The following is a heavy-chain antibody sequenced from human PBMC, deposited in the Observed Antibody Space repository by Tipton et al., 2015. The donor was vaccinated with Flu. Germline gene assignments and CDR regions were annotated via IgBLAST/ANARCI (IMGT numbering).Heavy chain of an antibody. CDR1: GYTFPSYG. CDR2: FSAYNGNG. Sequence: QLMQSGPEVKKPGASVKVSCKASGYTFPSYGISWVRQAPGQGLEWMGGFSAYNGNGIYAQKFQGRVTMTTDTSTSSAYMELRSLRTDDTAVYYCARGEFPARTIDAFDIWGQGTMVTVSS. CDR3: ARGEFPARTIDAFDI. D-gene: IGHD3-10*01. J-gene: IGHJ3*02. V-gene: IGHV1-18*01.